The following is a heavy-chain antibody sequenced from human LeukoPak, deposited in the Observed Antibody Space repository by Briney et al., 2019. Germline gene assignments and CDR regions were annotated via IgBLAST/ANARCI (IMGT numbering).Heavy chain of an antibody. V-gene: IGHV4-38-2*02. CDR1: GYSVSSGYY. CDR2: IYRDGST. J-gene: IGHJ4*02. Sequence: SETLSLTCTVSGYSVSSGYYWGWIRQSPGKGLEWIGTIYRDGSTYYSTSLKSRVTISVDTSKNQFSLKLTSVTAADTAVYYCARDPSGPGYYDHWGQGTLVTISS. CDR3: ARDPSGPGYYDH. D-gene: IGHD3-9*01.